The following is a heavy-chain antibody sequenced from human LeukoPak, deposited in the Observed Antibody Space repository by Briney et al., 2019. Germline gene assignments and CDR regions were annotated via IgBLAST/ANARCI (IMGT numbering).Heavy chain of an antibody. CDR1: GFTFSSYG. Sequence: PGGSLRLSCAASGFTFSSYGMHWVRQAPGKGLEWVAFIRYDGSNKYYADSVKGRFTISRDNSKNTLYLQMNSLRAEDTAVYYCARGIRGVIVWFDPWGQGTLVTVSS. D-gene: IGHD3-10*01. CDR3: ARGIRGVIVWFDP. CDR2: IRYDGSNK. J-gene: IGHJ5*02. V-gene: IGHV3-30*02.